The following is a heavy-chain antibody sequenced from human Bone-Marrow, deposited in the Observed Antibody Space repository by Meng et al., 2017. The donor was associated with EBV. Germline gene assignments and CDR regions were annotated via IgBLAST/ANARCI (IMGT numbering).Heavy chain of an antibody. CDR1: GGSFSGYY. V-gene: IGHV4-34*01. CDR2: INHSGST. D-gene: IGHD3-16*01. J-gene: IGHJ4*02. Sequence: QVQLQHGGAGLLKPSETLSLTCAGYGGSFSGYYWSWIRQPPGKGLEWIGEINHSGSTNYNPSLKSRVTISVDTSKNQFSLKLSSVTAADTAVYYCARPPTGRGSYLDYWGQGTLVTVSS. CDR3: ARPPTGRGSYLDY.